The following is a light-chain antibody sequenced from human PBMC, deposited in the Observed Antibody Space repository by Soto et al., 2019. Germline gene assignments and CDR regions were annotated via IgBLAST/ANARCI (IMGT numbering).Light chain of an antibody. Sequence: DIQMTQSPSSLSASLGDRVTITCRASQSISNFLNWVQHKPGNAPKVLISAASTLQSGVQPRCSGSESGTNFTLTISSLQPEDSASYYCQQYYNAVLTFGGGTKVDIK. CDR2: AAS. CDR3: QQYYNAVLT. J-gene: IGKJ4*01. V-gene: IGKV1-39*01. CDR1: QSISNF.